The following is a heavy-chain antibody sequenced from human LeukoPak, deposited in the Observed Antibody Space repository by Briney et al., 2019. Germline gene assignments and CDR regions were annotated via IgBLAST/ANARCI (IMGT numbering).Heavy chain of an antibody. CDR2: IYYSGST. D-gene: IGHD4-17*01. CDR3: ARGLDGYYYYGMDV. CDR1: GGSISSYY. Sequence: PSETLSLTCTVSGGSISSYYWSWIRQPPGKGLEWIGYIYYSGSTNYNPSLKSRVTISVDTSKYQFSLKLSSVTAADTAVYYCARGLDGYYYYGMDVWGQGTTVTVSS. J-gene: IGHJ6*02. V-gene: IGHV4-59*01.